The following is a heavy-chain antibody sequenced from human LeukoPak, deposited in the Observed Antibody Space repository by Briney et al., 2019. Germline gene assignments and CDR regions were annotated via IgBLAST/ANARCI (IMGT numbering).Heavy chain of an antibody. V-gene: IGHV4-59*01. J-gene: IGHJ4*02. Sequence: SETLSLTCTVSGGSISSYYWSWIRQPPGKGLEWIGYIYYSGSTNYNPSLKSRVTISVDTSKNQFSLKLSSVTAADTAVYYCARAGPRQLIDYWGQGTLVTVSS. CDR1: GGSISSYY. D-gene: IGHD6-19*01. CDR3: ARAGPRQLIDY. CDR2: IYYSGST.